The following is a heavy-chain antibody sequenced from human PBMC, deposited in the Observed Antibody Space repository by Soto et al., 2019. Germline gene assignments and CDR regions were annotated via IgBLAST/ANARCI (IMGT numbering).Heavy chain of an antibody. V-gene: IGHV1-18*04. CDR1: GYTFTSYG. Sequence: GASVKVSCKASGYTFTSYGISWVRQAPGQGLEWMGWISAYNGNTNYAQKLQGRVTMTTDTSTSTAYMELRSLRSDDTAVYYCAREVYYGSGSHNCFDYWGQGTLVTVSS. CDR2: ISAYNGNT. J-gene: IGHJ4*02. D-gene: IGHD3-10*01. CDR3: AREVYYGSGSHNCFDY.